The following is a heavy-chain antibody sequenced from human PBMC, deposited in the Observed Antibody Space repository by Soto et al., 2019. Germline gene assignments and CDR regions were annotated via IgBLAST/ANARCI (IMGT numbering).Heavy chain of an antibody. Sequence: QVQLVESGGGVVQPGRSLRLSCAASGFTFSSYGMHWVRQAPGKGLEWVAVISYDGSNKYYADSVKGRFTISRDNSKNMLYLQMNSLRAEDTAVYYCAKMGDMVRGVNRDYWGQGTLVTVSS. D-gene: IGHD3-10*01. J-gene: IGHJ4*02. CDR2: ISYDGSNK. CDR3: AKMGDMVRGVNRDY. CDR1: GFTFSSYG. V-gene: IGHV3-30*18.